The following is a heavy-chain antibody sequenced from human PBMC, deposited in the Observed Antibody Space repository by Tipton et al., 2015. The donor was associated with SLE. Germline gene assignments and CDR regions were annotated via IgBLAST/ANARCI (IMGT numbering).Heavy chain of an antibody. CDR3: ARGTYYDFWIGYSSDAFDI. CDR1: GGSFSGYY. Sequence: TLSLTCAVYGGSFSGYYWSWIRQPPGKGLEWIGEINHSGSTNYNPSLKSRVTISVDTSKTQFSLKLSSVTAADTAVYYCARGTYYDFWIGYSSDAFDIWGQGTMVTVSS. V-gene: IGHV4-34*01. J-gene: IGHJ3*02. CDR2: INHSGST. D-gene: IGHD3-3*01.